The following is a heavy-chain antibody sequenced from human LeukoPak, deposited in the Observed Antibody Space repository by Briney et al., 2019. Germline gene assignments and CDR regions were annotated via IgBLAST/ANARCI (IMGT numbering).Heavy chain of an antibody. CDR3: VRLEWDPSSGLAY. CDR1: GFTFNSYA. CDR2: IKNDGSVT. D-gene: IGHD6-19*01. J-gene: IGHJ4*02. Sequence: QPGGSLRLSCAASGFTFNSYAMSWVRQAPGKGLVWVSRIKNDGSVTNYADSVEGRFTISRDNAKNALYLQMNSLRAEDTAVYYCVRLEWDPSSGLAYWGQGTLVTVSS. V-gene: IGHV3-74*01.